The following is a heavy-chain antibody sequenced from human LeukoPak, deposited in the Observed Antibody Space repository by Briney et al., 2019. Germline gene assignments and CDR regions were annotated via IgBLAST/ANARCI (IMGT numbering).Heavy chain of an antibody. CDR3: AHKTSIADLFYS. CDR1: GFSLTTLGVG. D-gene: IGHD6-6*01. CDR2: IYWEDDE. Sequence: ESAPTLVKPTQTLTLTCTASGFSLTTLGVGVGWVPQPPGKALGWLALIYWEDDEPYSPPLTSRPTITTATTRNQAALTMTNTDPAATATYFCAHKTSIADLFYSWGQGILGTASS. V-gene: IGHV2-5*02. J-gene: IGHJ4*02.